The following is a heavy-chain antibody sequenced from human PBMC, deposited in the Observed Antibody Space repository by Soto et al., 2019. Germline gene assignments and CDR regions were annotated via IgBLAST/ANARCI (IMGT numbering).Heavy chain of an antibody. CDR2: ISGSGGST. CDR3: AKARSSDVLLWFGELFPGENNWFDP. CDR1: GFTFSSYA. D-gene: IGHD3-10*01. Sequence: GGSLRLSCSASGFTFSSYALSLVRPAPGKGLEWVSAISGSGGSTYYADSVKGRFPISRDNSKNTLYLQMNSLRAEDTAVYYCAKARSSDVLLWFGELFPGENNWFDPWGQGTPVTVSS. V-gene: IGHV3-23*01. J-gene: IGHJ5*02.